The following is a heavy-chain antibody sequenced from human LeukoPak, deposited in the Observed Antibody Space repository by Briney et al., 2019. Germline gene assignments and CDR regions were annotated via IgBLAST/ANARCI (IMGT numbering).Heavy chain of an antibody. CDR3: TKDLMTGFSSGWYLAY. J-gene: IGHJ4*02. D-gene: IGHD6-19*01. CDR1: GFSFNGYA. CDR2: TGGSDDNT. Sequence: PGGSLRLSCEGYGFSFNGYAMSWVRQAPGKGLEWVAVTGGSDDNTHYADSVKGRFSISRDTSENRLFLQMNSLRPDDSALYYCTKDLMTGFSSGWYLAYWGQGTLVTVSS. V-gene: IGHV3-23*01.